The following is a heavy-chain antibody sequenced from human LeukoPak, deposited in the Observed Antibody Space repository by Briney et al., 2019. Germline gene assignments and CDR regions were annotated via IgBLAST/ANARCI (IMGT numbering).Heavy chain of an antibody. D-gene: IGHD3-9*01. Sequence: GGSLRLSCAASGFTFSSYGMHWVRQAPGKGLEWVAVISYDGSNKYYADSVKGRFTISRDNSKNTLYLQMNSPRAEDTAVYYCAKEADILTPYGMDVWGQGTTVTVSS. CDR3: AKEADILTPYGMDV. V-gene: IGHV3-30*18. CDR1: GFTFSSYG. CDR2: ISYDGSNK. J-gene: IGHJ6*02.